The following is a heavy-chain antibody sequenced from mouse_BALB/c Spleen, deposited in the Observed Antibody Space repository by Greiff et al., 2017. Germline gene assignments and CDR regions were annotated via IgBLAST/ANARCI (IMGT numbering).Heavy chain of an antibody. CDR2: ISYDGSN. V-gene: IGHV3-6*02. D-gene: IGHD2-4*01. J-gene: IGHJ3*01. CDR1: GYSITSGYY. CDR3: ARDGRDYDGFAY. Sequence: EVQLQESGPGLVKPSQSLSLTCSVTGYSITSGYYWNWIRQFPGNKLEWMGYISYDGSNNYNPSLKNRISITRDTSKNQFFLKLNSVTTEDTATYYCARDGRDYDGFAYWGQGTLVTVSA.